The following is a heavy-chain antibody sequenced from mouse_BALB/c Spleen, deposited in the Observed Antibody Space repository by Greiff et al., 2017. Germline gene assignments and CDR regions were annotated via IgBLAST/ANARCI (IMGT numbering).Heavy chain of an antibody. CDR3: ARHEEDYYGSSHYAMDY. V-gene: IGHV1-62-2*01. Sequence: QVQLQQSGAELVKPGASVKLSCKASGYTFTEYTIHWVKQRSGQGLEWIGWFYPGSGSIKYNEKFKDKATLTADKSSSTVYMELSRLTSEDSAVYFCARHEEDYYGSSHYAMDYWGQGTSVTVSS. J-gene: IGHJ4*01. CDR1: GYTFTEYT. D-gene: IGHD1-1*01. CDR2: FYPGSGSI.